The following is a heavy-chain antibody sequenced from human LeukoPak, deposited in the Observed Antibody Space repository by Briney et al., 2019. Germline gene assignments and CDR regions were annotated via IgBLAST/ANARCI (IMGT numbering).Heavy chain of an antibody. CDR1: GGSFNDFN. V-gene: IGHV4-34*01. CDR2: TSHSGST. CDR3: ARGPPPDFDY. J-gene: IGHJ4*02. Sequence: PSETLSLTCAVYGGSFNDFNWSWIRQPPGKGLEWIGETSHSGSTNYNPSLKSRVTISVDTSKNQFSLKLSSVTAADTAVYYCARGPPPDFDYWGRGTLVTVSS.